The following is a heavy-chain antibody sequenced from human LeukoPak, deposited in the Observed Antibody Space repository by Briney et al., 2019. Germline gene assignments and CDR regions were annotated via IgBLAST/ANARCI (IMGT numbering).Heavy chain of an antibody. CDR2: ISSSSSCI. CDR1: GFTFSSYS. V-gene: IGHV3-21*01. J-gene: IGHJ4*02. CDR3: GRDLYYGSGSSPRGFFDY. Sequence: GGSLRLSCAASGFTFSSYSMNWVRQAPGKGLEWVSSISSSSSCIYYADSVKGRFTISRDNAKNSLYLQMNSLRAEDTAVYYCGRDLYYGSGSSPRGFFDYWGQGTLVTVSS. D-gene: IGHD3-10*01.